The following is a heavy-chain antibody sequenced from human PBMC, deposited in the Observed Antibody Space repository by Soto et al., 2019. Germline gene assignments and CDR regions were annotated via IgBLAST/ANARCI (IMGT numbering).Heavy chain of an antibody. J-gene: IGHJ3*02. Sequence: GGSLRLSCAASGFTFSSYEMNWVRQAPGKGLEWVSYISSSGSTIYYADSVKGRFTISRDNAKNSLYLQMNSLRAEDTAVYYCARHPEESDDAFDIWGQGTMVTVSS. CDR3: ARHPEESDDAFDI. CDR1: GFTFSSYE. V-gene: IGHV3-48*03. CDR2: ISSSGSTI.